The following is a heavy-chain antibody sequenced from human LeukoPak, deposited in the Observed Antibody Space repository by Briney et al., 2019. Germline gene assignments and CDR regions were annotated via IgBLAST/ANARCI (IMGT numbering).Heavy chain of an antibody. V-gene: IGHV3-9*01. CDR1: GFSVTTYA. CDR3: AKDISYGSGSYGFDY. D-gene: IGHD3-10*01. Sequence: GGSLRLSCAASGFSVTTYAMGWVRQAPGKGLEWVSVISWNSGSIGYADSVKGRFTISRDNAKNSLYLQMNSLRAEDTALYYCAKDISYGSGSYGFDYWGQGTLVTVSS. J-gene: IGHJ4*02. CDR2: ISWNSGSI.